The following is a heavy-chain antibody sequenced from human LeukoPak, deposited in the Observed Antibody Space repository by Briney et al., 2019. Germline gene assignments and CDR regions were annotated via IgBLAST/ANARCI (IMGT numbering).Heavy chain of an antibody. J-gene: IGHJ4*02. CDR2: IYRSGST. CDR3: ARDAVTSGSGSYPPY. CDR1: GFTVSSNY. D-gene: IGHD3-10*01. Sequence: GGSLRLSCAASGFTVSSNYMSWVRQAPGKGLEWVSVIYRSGSTYYADSVKGRFTISRHNSKNTLYLQMNSLRAEDTAVYYCARDAVTSGSGSYPPYWGQGTLVTVSS. V-gene: IGHV3-53*04.